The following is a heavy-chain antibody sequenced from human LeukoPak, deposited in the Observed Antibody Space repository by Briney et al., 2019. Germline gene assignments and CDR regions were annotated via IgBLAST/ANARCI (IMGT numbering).Heavy chain of an antibody. Sequence: GGSLRLSCAASGLSFSYVWMHWFRQTPGKGLVWVSCINTDGSYSSYADSVKGRFTISRDNVRNTLYLQMNSLRAEDTAVYYCANEYSSSVGFWGQGTLVTVSS. D-gene: IGHD6-6*01. CDR3: ANEYSSSVGF. CDR1: GLSFSYVW. CDR2: INTDGSYS. V-gene: IGHV3-74*01. J-gene: IGHJ4*02.